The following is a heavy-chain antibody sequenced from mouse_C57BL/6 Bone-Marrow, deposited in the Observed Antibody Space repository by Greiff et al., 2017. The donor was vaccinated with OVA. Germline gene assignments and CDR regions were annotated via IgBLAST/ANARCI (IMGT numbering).Heavy chain of an antibody. Sequence: VQLQQPGAELVMPGASVKLSCKASGYTFTSYWMHWVKQRPGQGLEWIGEIDPSDSYTNYNQKFKGKSTLTVDKSSSTAYMQLSSLTSEDSAVYYCARLGRQLRPAWFAYWGQGTLVTVSA. CDR1: GYTFTSYW. CDR2: IDPSDSYT. CDR3: ARLGRQLRPAWFAY. J-gene: IGHJ3*01. V-gene: IGHV1-69*01. D-gene: IGHD3-2*02.